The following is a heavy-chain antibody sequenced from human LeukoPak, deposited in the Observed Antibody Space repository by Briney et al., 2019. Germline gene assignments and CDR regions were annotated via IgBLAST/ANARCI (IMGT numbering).Heavy chain of an antibody. J-gene: IGHJ4*02. CDR3: ARGVYDFWSGYPPFFDY. CDR1: GYSISSGYY. CDR2: IYHSGST. Sequence: SETLSLTCTVSGYSISSGYYWGWIRQPPGKGLEWIGSIYHSGSTYYNPSLKSRVTISVDTSKNQFSLKLSSVTAADTAVYYCARGVYDFWSGYPPFFDYWGQGTLVNVSS. D-gene: IGHD3-3*01. V-gene: IGHV4-38-2*02.